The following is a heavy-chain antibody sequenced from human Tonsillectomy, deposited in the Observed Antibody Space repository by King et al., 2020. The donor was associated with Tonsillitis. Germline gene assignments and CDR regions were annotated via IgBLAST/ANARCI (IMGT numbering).Heavy chain of an antibody. CDR3: ARDHVTAAIRSGFH. J-gene: IGHJ4*02. D-gene: IGHD3-22*01. CDR1: GYTFTAYH. CDR2: INPDSGAT. Sequence: VQLVESASEMKRPGASVKVSCKTSGYTFTAYHIHWVRQAPGQGLEWMGWINPDSGATNIAQKFQGRVTMTTDTSIGTAYMELTRLTSDETAVYYCARDHVTAAIRSGFHWGQGTLVTVSS. V-gene: IGHV1-2*02.